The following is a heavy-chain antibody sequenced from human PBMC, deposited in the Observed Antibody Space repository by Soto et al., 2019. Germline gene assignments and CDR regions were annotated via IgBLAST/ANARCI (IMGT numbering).Heavy chain of an antibody. D-gene: IGHD3-10*01. Sequence: EVQLVESGGGLIQPGGSLRLSCAVSGFTVSNNYMSWVRQAPGKGLEGVSVIYSGGYIAYGDSVKGRFTISRDNSNNTLYLQRNTLGAPERAGYSCATRSGGGGYWGQGTLVTVSS. CDR1: GFTVSNNY. V-gene: IGHV3-53*01. J-gene: IGHJ4*02. CDR3: ATRSGGGGY. CDR2: IYSGGYI.